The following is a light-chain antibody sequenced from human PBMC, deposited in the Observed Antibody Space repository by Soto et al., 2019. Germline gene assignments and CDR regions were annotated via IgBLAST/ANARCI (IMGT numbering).Light chain of an antibody. J-gene: IGLJ2*01. CDR3: QVWDSSSDHPVV. CDR1: NIGSKS. V-gene: IGLV3-21*02. Sequence: SYELTQPPSVSVAPGQTARITCGGNNIGSKSVHWYQQKPGQAPVLVVYDDSDRPSGIPELFSGSNSGNTATLTISRVEAGDEADYYCQVWDSSSDHPVVFGGGTQLTVL. CDR2: DDS.